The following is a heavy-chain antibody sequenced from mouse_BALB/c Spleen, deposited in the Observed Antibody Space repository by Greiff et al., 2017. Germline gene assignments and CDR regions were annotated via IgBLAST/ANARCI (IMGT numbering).Heavy chain of an antibody. CDR1: GFTFSSYA. D-gene: IGHD2-1*01. J-gene: IGHJ3*01. V-gene: IGHV5-9-3*01. CDR3: ARHGKFAWFAY. Sequence: EVHLVESGGGLVKPGGSLKLSCAASGFTFSSYAMSWVRQTPEKRLEWVATISSGGSYTYYPDSVKGRFTISRDNAKNTLYLQMSSLRSEDTAMYYCARHGKFAWFAYWGQGTLVTVSA. CDR2: ISSGGSYT.